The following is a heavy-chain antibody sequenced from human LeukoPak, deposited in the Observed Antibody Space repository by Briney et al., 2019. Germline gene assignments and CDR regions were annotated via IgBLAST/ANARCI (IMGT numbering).Heavy chain of an antibody. CDR1: GYTFTGYG. V-gene: IGHV1-18*01. Sequence: ASVKVSCKASGYTFTGYGISWGRQAPGQGLEWMGWISAYNGNTNYAQKLQGRVTMTTDTSTSTAYMELRSLRSDDTAVYYCARGTLTQYYYYGMDVWGQGTTVTVSS. D-gene: IGHD4-17*01. CDR2: ISAYNGNT. CDR3: ARGTLTQYYYYGMDV. J-gene: IGHJ6*02.